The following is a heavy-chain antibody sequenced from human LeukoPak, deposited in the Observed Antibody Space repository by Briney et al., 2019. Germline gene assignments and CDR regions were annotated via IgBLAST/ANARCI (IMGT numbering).Heavy chain of an antibody. CDR2: IYYSGST. CDR3: AREVATTTRRVFDY. Sequence: SETLSLTCTVSGGSISSYYWSWIRQPPGKGLEWLGYIYYSGSTNYNPSLKSRVTISVDASKNQFSLKLSSVTAADTAVYYCAREVATTTRRVFDYWGQGTLVTVSS. D-gene: IGHD5-24*01. J-gene: IGHJ4*02. V-gene: IGHV4-59*12. CDR1: GGSISSYY.